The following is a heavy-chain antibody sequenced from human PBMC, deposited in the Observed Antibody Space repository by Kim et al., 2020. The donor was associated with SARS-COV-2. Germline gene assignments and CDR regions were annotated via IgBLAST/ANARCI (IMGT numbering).Heavy chain of an antibody. CDR2: IKSKTDGGTT. V-gene: IGHV3-15*01. D-gene: IGHD3-22*01. Sequence: GGSLRLFCAASGFTFSNAWMSWVRQAPGKGLEWVGRIKSKTDGGTTDYAAPVKGRFTISRDDSKNTLYLQMNSLKTEDTAVYYCTTDYYYDSSGYYYYYGMDGWGQGTTVTVSS. CDR1: GFTFSNAW. CDR3: TTDYYYDSSGYYYYYGMDG. J-gene: IGHJ6*02.